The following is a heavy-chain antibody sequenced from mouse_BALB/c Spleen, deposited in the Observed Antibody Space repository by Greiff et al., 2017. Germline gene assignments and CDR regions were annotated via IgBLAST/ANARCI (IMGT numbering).Heavy chain of an antibody. V-gene: IGHV5-12-1*01. Sequence: VQRVESGGGLVKPGGSLKLSCAASGFAFSSYDMSWVRQTPEKRLEWVAYISSGGGSTYYPDTVKGRFTISRDNAKNTLYLQMSSLKSEDTAMYYCARHGYGNYGAMDYWGQGTSVTVSS. CDR2: ISSGGGST. J-gene: IGHJ4*01. CDR3: ARHGYGNYGAMDY. D-gene: IGHD2-10*02. CDR1: GFAFSSYD.